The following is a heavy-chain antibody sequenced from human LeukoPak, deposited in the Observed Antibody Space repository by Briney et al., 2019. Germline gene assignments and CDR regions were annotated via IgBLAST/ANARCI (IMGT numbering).Heavy chain of an antibody. V-gene: IGHV4-39*01. CDR1: GGSISSSSYY. D-gene: IGHD3-22*01. CDR3: ARRTNVGDSSGYYYYDYFDY. CDR2: IYYSGST. J-gene: IGHJ4*02. Sequence: PSETLSLTCTVSGGSISSSSYYWGWIRQPPGKGLEWIGSIYYSGSTYYNPSLKSRVTISVDTSKNQFSLKLSSVTAADTAVYYCARRTNVGDSSGYYYYDYFDYWGQGTLVTVSS.